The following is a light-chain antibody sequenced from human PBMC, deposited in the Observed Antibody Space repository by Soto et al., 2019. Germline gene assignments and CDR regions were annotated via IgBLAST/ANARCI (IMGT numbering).Light chain of an antibody. CDR3: QQRINAIT. J-gene: IGKJ5*01. V-gene: IGKV3-11*01. CDR1: QFIDSY. CDR2: EIS. Sequence: IEWTQSPATRSLSPEERANLSCRASQFIDSYLAWIQQKPGPAPRLLLYEISNRATGIPARFSGSGSGTDFTLTISSLGPEDFAVYYCQQRINAITFGQGTRLEI.